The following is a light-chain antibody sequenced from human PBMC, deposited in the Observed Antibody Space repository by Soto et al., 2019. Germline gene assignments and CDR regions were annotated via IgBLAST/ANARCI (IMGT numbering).Light chain of an antibody. J-gene: IGKJ1*01. V-gene: IGKV1-39*01. CDR3: QQSYSRPRA. Sequence: DIQMTQSPSSLSASVGDRVTITCRASQSISSYVNWYQQKPGKAPNLLIYTASNLESGVLSRLSGSVSGTDFSLAIISLQPEHFGTYFCQQSYSRPRAFGQGTKVETK. CDR1: QSISSY. CDR2: TAS.